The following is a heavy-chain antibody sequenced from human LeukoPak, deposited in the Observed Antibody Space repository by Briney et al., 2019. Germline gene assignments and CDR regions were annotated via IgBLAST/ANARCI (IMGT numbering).Heavy chain of an antibody. CDR2: ISGSGGNT. V-gene: IGHV3-23*01. CDR3: AKGNGGNSVEYFYYGMDV. Sequence: GGSLRLSCAASRFTFSSYAMTWVRQAPGKGLEWVSAISGSGGNTYYADSVKGRFTISRDNSKNTLYLQLTSLRAEDTAVYYCAKGNGGNSVEYFYYGMDVWGQGTTVTVSS. J-gene: IGHJ6*02. CDR1: RFTFSSYA. D-gene: IGHD4-23*01.